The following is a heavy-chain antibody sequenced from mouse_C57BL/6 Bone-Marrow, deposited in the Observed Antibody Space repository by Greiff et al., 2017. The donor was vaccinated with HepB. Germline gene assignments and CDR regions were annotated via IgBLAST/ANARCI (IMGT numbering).Heavy chain of an antibody. CDR3: ARWAYGNPFDY. CDR1: GYTFTSYT. Sequence: QVQLQQSGAELARPGASVKMSCKASGYTFTSYTMHWVKQRPGQGLEWIGYINPSSGYTKYNQKFKDKATLTADKSSSTAYMQLCSLTSEDSAVYYCARWAYGNPFDYWGQGTTLTVSS. CDR2: INPSSGYT. D-gene: IGHD2-1*01. V-gene: IGHV1-4*01. J-gene: IGHJ2*01.